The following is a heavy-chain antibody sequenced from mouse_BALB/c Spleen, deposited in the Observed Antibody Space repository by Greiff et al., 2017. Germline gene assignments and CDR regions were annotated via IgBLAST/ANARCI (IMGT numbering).Heavy chain of an antibody. CDR3: ARDRGAY. J-gene: IGHJ2*01. CDR1: GFTFSSYG. CDR2: INSNGGST. D-gene: IGHD3-3*01. V-gene: IGHV5-6-3*01. Sequence: EVKLVESGGGLVQPGGSLKLSCAASGFTFSSYGMSWVRQTPDKRLELVATINSNGGSTYYPDSVKGRFTISRDNAKNTLYLQMSSLKSEDTAMYYCARDRGAYWGQGTTLTVSS.